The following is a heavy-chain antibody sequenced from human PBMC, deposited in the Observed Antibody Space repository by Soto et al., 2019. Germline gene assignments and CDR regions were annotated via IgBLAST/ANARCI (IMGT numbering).Heavy chain of an antibody. Sequence: GGSLRLSCAASGFTFSSYSMNWVRQAPGKGLEWVANIKQDGSEKYYVDSVKGRFTISRDNAKNSLYLQMNSLRAEDTAVYYCARLLYGSGSYLALWYFDYWGQGTLVTVSS. CDR1: GFTFSSYS. J-gene: IGHJ4*02. V-gene: IGHV3-7*01. CDR2: IKQDGSEK. D-gene: IGHD3-10*01. CDR3: ARLLYGSGSYLALWYFDY.